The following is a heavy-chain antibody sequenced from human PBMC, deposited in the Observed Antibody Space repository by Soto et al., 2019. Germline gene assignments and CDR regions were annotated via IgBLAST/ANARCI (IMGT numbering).Heavy chain of an antibody. CDR3: AKVRLALFDY. D-gene: IGHD6-19*01. J-gene: IGHJ4*02. CDR1: GGTFSSYA. Sequence: ASVKVSCKASGGTFSSYAISWVRQAPGQGLEWMGGIIPIFGTANYAQKFQGRVTITADESTSTAYMELSSLRSEDTAVYYCAKVRLALFDYWGQGTLVTVSS. CDR2: IIPIFGTA. V-gene: IGHV1-69*13.